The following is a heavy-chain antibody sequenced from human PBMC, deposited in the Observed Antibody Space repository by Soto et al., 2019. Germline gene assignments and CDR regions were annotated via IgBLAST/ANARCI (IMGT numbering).Heavy chain of an antibody. J-gene: IGHJ6*02. CDR3: ARHAPAAGYYYGMDV. Sequence: QVQLVQSGAEVKKPGSSVKVSCKASGGTFSSYAISWVRQAPGQGLEWMGGIIPIFGTANYAQKFQVRVTITADESTSTVYMELSSLRSDDTAVYYCARHAPAAGYYYGMDVWGQGTTLTVSS. CDR1: GGTFSSYA. V-gene: IGHV1-69*12. D-gene: IGHD2-2*01. CDR2: IIPIFGTA.